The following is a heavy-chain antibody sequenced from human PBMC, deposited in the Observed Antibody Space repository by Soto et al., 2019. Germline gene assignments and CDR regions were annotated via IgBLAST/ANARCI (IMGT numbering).Heavy chain of an antibody. CDR2: INDDGIIT. Sequence: EVQLVESGGGIVQPGGSLRLSCAASEFTFSGYWMHWVRQAPGKGLVWVSRINDDGIITAYADSVKGRFTISRDNAKNTLYLQMNSLRAEDTAVYYCARDLGYNWNDVNAFDIWGQGTMVTVSS. J-gene: IGHJ3*02. V-gene: IGHV3-74*01. CDR1: EFTFSGYW. D-gene: IGHD1-20*01. CDR3: ARDLGYNWNDVNAFDI.